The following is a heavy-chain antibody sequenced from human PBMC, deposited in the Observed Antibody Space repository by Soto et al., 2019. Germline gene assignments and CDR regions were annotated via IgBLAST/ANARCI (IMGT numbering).Heavy chain of an antibody. J-gene: IGHJ4*02. Sequence: ASVEVSCKASGGTFSSYAISWVRQAPGQGLEWMGGIIPIFGTANYAQKFQGRVTITADESTSTAYMELSSLRSEDTAVYYCARVRYCSSTSCYVFDYWGQGTLVTVSS. V-gene: IGHV1-69*13. CDR2: IIPIFGTA. D-gene: IGHD2-2*01. CDR3: ARVRYCSSTSCYVFDY. CDR1: GGTFSSYA.